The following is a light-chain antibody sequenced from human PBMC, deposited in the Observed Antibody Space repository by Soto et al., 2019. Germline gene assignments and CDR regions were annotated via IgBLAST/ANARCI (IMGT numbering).Light chain of an antibody. J-gene: IGKJ1*01. CDR2: GAS. CDR1: QSVSSSY. CDR3: QQYGNSPWT. Sequence: EIVLTQSPGTLSLSPGERATLSCRASQSVSSSYLGLYQQKPGQAPRLLIYGASSRATGIPDRFSGSGSGTDFTLTISRLEPEDFAVYYCQQYGNSPWTFGQGTKVDIK. V-gene: IGKV3-20*01.